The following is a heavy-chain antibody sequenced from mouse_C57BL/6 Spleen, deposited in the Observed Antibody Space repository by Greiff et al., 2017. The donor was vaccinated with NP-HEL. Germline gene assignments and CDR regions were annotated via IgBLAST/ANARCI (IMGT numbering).Heavy chain of an antibody. V-gene: IGHV1-69*01. CDR3: ARKGYYGSSYIDY. D-gene: IGHD1-1*01. J-gene: IGHJ2*01. CDR2: IDPSDSYT. Sequence: VQLQQPGAELVMPGASVKLSCKASGYTFTSYWMHWVKQRPGQGLEWIGEIDPSDSYTNYNQKFKGKSTLTVDKSSSTAYMQLSSLTSEDSAVYYCARKGYYGSSYIDYWGQGTTLTVSS. CDR1: GYTFTSYW.